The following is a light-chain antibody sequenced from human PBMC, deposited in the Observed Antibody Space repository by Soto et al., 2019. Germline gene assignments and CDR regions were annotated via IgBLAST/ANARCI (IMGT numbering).Light chain of an antibody. J-gene: IGKJ2*01. CDR3: MQDTHWPPYT. CDR2: NVS. V-gene: IGKV2-30*01. CDR1: QGLVYSDGNTY. Sequence: EVVMTQSPRNLPVTLGQPASISCWSSQGLVYSDGNTYLNWFQQRPGHSPRRLLYNVSFRDSGVPDRFSGRGSGTAFTLAISRVEAEDVGIYYCMQDTHWPPYTFGQGTQLEIK.